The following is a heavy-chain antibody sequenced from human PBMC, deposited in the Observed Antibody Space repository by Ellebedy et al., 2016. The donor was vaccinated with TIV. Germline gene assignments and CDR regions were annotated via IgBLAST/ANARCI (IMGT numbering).Heavy chain of an antibody. D-gene: IGHD6-19*01. CDR2: INQSGST. CDR3: ARGIGGSSGWLDK. Sequence: MPAGSLRLSCAVYGGSFSGYYWSWIRQPPGKGLEWIGEINQSGSTNSNPSLQSRVTISRDTSKNHFSLRLSPVTAADTGMYYCARGIGGSSGWLDKWGQGTLVTVSS. J-gene: IGHJ4*02. V-gene: IGHV4-34*01. CDR1: GGSFSGYY.